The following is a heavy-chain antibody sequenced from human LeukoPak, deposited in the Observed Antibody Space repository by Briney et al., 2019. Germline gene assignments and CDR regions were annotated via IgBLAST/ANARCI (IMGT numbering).Heavy chain of an antibody. CDR2: IYHSGST. Sequence: SETLSLXCDVSGYSISSGYYWGWIRQPPGKGLEWIGSIYHSGSTYYNSSLKTRVTISVDTSKNQFSLKLSSVTAADTAVYYCARHGWGWELPNWFDPWGQGTLVTVSS. CDR3: ARHGWGWELPNWFDP. V-gene: IGHV4-38-2*01. D-gene: IGHD1-26*01. CDR1: GYSISSGYY. J-gene: IGHJ5*02.